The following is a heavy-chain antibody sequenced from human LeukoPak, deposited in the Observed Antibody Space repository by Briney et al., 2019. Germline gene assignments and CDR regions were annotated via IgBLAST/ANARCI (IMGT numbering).Heavy chain of an antibody. CDR1: GGSFSGYY. D-gene: IGHD6-19*01. CDR3: ARQGWLGFDY. CDR2: INHSGST. V-gene: IGHV4-34*01. Sequence: PSETLSLTCAVYGGSFSGYYWSWIRQPPGKGLEWIGEINHSGSTNYNPSLKSRVTISVDTSKNQFSLKLTSVTAADTAVYYCARQGWLGFDYWGQGTLVTVSS. J-gene: IGHJ4*02.